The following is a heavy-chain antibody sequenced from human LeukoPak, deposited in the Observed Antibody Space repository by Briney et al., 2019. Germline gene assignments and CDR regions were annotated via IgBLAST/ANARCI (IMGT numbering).Heavy chain of an antibody. Sequence: GGSLRLSCAASGFTFSSYAMSWVRQAPGKGLEWVSAISGSGGSTYYADSVKGRFTISRDNSKNTLYLQMNSLRTEDTAVYYCAKVNDILTGYYPSGMDVWGQGTTVTVSS. CDR2: ISGSGGST. D-gene: IGHD3-9*01. CDR3: AKVNDILTGYYPSGMDV. J-gene: IGHJ6*02. V-gene: IGHV3-23*01. CDR1: GFTFSSYA.